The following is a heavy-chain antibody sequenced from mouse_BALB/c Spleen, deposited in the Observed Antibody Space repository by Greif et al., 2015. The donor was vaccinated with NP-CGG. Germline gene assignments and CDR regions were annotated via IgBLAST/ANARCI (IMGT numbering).Heavy chain of an antibody. Sequence: EVQGVESGGGLVQPGGSLKLSSATSGFTFSDYYMYWVRQTPEKRLEWVAYISNGGGSTYYPDTVKGRFTISRDNAKNTLYLQMSRLKSEDTAMYYCARHYGYAMDYWGQGTSVTVSS. D-gene: IGHD1-1*01. J-gene: IGHJ4*01. CDR3: ARHYGYAMDY. V-gene: IGHV5-12*02. CDR1: GFTFSDYY. CDR2: ISNGGGST.